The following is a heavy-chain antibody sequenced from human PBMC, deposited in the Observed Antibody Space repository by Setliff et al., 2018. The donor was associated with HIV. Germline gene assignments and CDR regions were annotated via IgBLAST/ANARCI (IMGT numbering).Heavy chain of an antibody. Sequence: GESLKISCAASGFTFSNYWMSWVRQAPGKGLEWVAHINQDGSEKNHVDSAKGRFTISRDNARNLVYLQMNSLKGDDTAVYYCARDVAVAATEFWGQGIRVTVSS. CDR3: ARDVAVAATEF. CDR1: GFTFSNYW. V-gene: IGHV3-7*03. D-gene: IGHD6-19*01. CDR2: INQDGSEK. J-gene: IGHJ4*02.